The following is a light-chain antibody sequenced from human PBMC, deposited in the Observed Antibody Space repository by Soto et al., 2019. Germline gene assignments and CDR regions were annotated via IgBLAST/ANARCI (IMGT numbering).Light chain of an antibody. CDR2: GAS. CDR3: QQYNNWQIT. V-gene: IGKV3-15*01. J-gene: IGKJ5*01. Sequence: EIVLTQSPGTLSLSPGERATLPCRASQSVSNNYLAWYQQKPGQAPRLLIYGASNRATGIPARFSGSGSGTEFTLTISSLQSEEFAVYYCQQYNNWQITFGQGTRLEIK. CDR1: QSVSNN.